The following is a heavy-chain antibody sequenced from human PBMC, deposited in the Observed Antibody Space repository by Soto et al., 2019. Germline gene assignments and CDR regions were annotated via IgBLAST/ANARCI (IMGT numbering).Heavy chain of an antibody. Sequence: EVQLVESGGGLVQPGGSLRLSCSASGFTVSSNYMSWVRHAPGKGLEWVSVIYSGGSTYYADSVKGRFTISRDNSKNTLYLQMNSLRAEDTAVYYCARGLYSGWHYFDYWGQGTLVTVSS. CDR1: GFTVSSNY. CDR2: IYSGGST. CDR3: ARGLYSGWHYFDY. J-gene: IGHJ4*02. V-gene: IGHV3-66*01. D-gene: IGHD5-12*01.